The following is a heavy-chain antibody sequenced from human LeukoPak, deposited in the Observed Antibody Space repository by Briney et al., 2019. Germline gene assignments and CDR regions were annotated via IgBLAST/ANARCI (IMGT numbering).Heavy chain of an antibody. CDR3: ARRIAAAGPYWYFDL. J-gene: IGHJ2*01. V-gene: IGHV4-59*01. CDR2: IYYSGST. CDR1: GGSINNYY. Sequence: SETLSLTCTASGGSINNYYWSWIRQPPGKGLEWIGYIYYSGSTNYNPSLKSRVTISVDTSKNQFSLKLSSVTAADTAVYYCARRIAAAGPYWYFDLWGRGTLVTVSS. D-gene: IGHD6-13*01.